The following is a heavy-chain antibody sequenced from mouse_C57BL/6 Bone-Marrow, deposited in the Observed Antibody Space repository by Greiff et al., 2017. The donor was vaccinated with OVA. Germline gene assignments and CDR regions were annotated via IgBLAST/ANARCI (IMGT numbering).Heavy chain of an antibody. Sequence: EVKLVESGGGLVKPGGSLKLSCAASGFTFSDYGIHWVRQAPEKGLEWVAYISSGSSTIYYADTVKGRFTISRDNAKNTLFLQMTSLRSEDTAMYYCARHGTTTVVPFDYWGQGTTLTVSS. D-gene: IGHD1-1*01. CDR2: ISSGSSTI. CDR3: ARHGTTTVVPFDY. CDR1: GFTFSDYG. J-gene: IGHJ2*01. V-gene: IGHV5-17*01.